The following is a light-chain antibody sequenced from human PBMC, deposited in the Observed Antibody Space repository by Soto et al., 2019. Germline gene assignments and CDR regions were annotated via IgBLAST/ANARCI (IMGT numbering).Light chain of an antibody. CDR3: QQFNNYPHRLT. CDR2: DAS. V-gene: IGKV1D-13*01. Sequence: AIQLTQSPSSLSASVGDRVTITCRASQGISSALAWYQQKPGKAPKLLIYDASSLESGVPSRFSGSRSGTDFTLTISSLQPEDFATYYCQQFNNYPHRLTFGGGTKVEIK. J-gene: IGKJ4*01. CDR1: QGISSA.